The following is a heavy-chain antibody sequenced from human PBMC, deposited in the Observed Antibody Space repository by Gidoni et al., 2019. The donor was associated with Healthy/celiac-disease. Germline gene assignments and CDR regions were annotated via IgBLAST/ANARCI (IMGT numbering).Heavy chain of an antibody. J-gene: IGHJ3*02. CDR1: GHPFTSYY. D-gene: IGHD3-3*01. V-gene: IGHV1-46*01. CDR3: ASVFWSGFDAFDI. CDR2: INPSGGRT. Sequence: QVQLVQSGAEVKKPGASVKASCKAYGHPFTSYYMHGVRQAPGQGLAWMGIINPSGGRTSYAQKFQGIVTMTRDTSTSTVYMELSSLRSDDTAVYYCASVFWSGFDAFDIWGQGTMVTVSS.